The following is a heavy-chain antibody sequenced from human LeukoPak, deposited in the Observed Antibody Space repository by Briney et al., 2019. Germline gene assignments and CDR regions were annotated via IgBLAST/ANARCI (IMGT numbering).Heavy chain of an antibody. V-gene: IGHV1-2*04. CDR3: ARDASMVRGGDFDY. CDR2: INPNSGGT. D-gene: IGHD3-10*01. CDR1: GYTFTGYY. Sequence: ASVKVSCKASGYTFTGYYMHRVRQAPGQGLEWLGWINPNSGGTNYAQKFQGWVTMTRDTSISTAYMELSRLRSDDTAVYYCARDASMVRGGDFDYWGQGTLVTVSS. J-gene: IGHJ4*02.